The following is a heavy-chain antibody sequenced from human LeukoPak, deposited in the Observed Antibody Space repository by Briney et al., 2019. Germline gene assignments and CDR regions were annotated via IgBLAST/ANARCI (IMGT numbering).Heavy chain of an antibody. J-gene: IGHJ4*02. V-gene: IGHV4-4*02. CDR2: IYHSGST. Sequence: PSETLSLTCAVSGGSISSSNWWSWVRQPPGKGLEWIGEIYHSGSTNYNPSLKSRVTISVDKSKNQFSLKLSSVTAADTAVYYCARDPSYYGSGSYSDYWGQGTLVTVSS. CDR3: ARDPSYYGSGSYSDY. D-gene: IGHD3-10*01. CDR1: GGSISSSNW.